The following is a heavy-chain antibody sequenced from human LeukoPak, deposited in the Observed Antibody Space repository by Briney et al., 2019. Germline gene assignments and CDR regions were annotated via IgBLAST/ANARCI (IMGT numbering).Heavy chain of an antibody. CDR1: GGSISSGGYY. Sequence: SETLSLTCTVSGGSISSGGYYWGWIRQHPGKGLEWIGYIYYSGSTYYNPSLKSRVTISVDTSKNQFSLKLSSVTAADTAVYYCASLLISSGDYWGQGTLVTASS. D-gene: IGHD6-25*01. CDR3: ASLLISSGDY. J-gene: IGHJ4*02. V-gene: IGHV4-31*03. CDR2: IYYSGST.